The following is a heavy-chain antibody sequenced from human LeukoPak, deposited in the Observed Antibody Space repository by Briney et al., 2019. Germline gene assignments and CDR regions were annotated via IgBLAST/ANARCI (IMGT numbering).Heavy chain of an antibody. CDR2: IRYDGSNK. D-gene: IGHD2-2*02. J-gene: IGHJ1*01. CDR1: GFTFSSYG. V-gene: IGHV3-30*02. Sequence: GGSLRLSCAASGFTFSSYGMHWVRQAPGKGLEWVAFIRYDGSNKYYADSVKGRFTISRDNSKNTLYLQMNSLRAEDTAVYYCANVVVPAAISSEYFQHWGQGSLVTVSS. CDR3: ANVVVPAAISSEYFQH.